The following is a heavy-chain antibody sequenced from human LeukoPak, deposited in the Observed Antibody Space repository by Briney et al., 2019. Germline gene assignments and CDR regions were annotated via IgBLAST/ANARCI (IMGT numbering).Heavy chain of an antibody. CDR2: IKQDGSEK. CDR1: GFTFSSYW. D-gene: IGHD6-19*01. CDR3: ARDKGESSGWYVPYYYYYYMDV. V-gene: IGHV3-7*03. Sequence: GGSLRLSCAASGFTFSSYWMSWVRQAPGKGLEWVANIKQDGSEKYYVDSVKGRFTISRDNAKNSLYLQMNSLRAEDTALYYCARDKGESSGWYVPYYYYYYMDVWGKGTTVTVSS. J-gene: IGHJ6*03.